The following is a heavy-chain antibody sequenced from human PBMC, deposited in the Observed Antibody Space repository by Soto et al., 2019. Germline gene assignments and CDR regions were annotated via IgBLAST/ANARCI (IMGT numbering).Heavy chain of an antibody. CDR1: GFTFKNFA. Sequence: EVQLLESGGGLVQPGVSLRLSCAASGFTFKNFAVSWVRQAPGKGMEWVSAIGGSGSSANYADSVKGRFTVSRDDSQSTLYLQMSGLRVDDTALYYCAKDAVAYNGEWDWFDLWGQGTLVTVSS. CDR2: IGGSGSSA. D-gene: IGHD3-10*01. CDR3: AKDAVAYNGEWDWFDL. V-gene: IGHV3-23*01. J-gene: IGHJ5*02.